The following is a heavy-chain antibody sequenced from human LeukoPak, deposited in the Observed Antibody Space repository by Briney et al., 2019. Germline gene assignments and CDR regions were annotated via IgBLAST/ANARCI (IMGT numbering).Heavy chain of an antibody. D-gene: IGHD6-6*01. J-gene: IGHJ4*02. CDR2: ISSNGGST. CDR1: GFTFRSYG. V-gene: IGHV3-64*01. Sequence: PGGSLRLSCAASGFTFRSYGMRWVRQAPGKGLEYVAAISSNGGSTDYANSVKGSFTISRDNSKNTLYLQMGSLRAEDMAVYYCARISSSYDYDYWGQGTLVTVSS. CDR3: ARISSSYDYDY.